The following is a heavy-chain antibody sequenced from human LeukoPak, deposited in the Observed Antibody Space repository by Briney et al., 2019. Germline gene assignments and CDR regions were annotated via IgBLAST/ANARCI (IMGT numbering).Heavy chain of an antibody. CDR3: ARLGAGQLAPDY. D-gene: IGHD6-13*01. J-gene: IGHJ4*02. Sequence: GESLKISCKGSGYSFTSYWISWVRQMPGKGLEWMGRIDPSDSYTNYSPSFQGHVTISADKSISTAYLQWSSLKASDTAIYYCARLGAGQLAPDYWGQGTLVTVSS. V-gene: IGHV5-10-1*01. CDR2: IDPSDSYT. CDR1: GYSFTSYW.